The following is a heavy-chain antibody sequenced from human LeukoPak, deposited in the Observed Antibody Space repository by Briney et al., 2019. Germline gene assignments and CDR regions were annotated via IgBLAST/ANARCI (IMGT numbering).Heavy chain of an antibody. J-gene: IGHJ6*03. CDR2: IYTSGST. V-gene: IGHV4-38-2*02. CDR3: ARLVRDILTGYYMDV. Sequence: NPSETLSLTCTVSGYSISSGYYWGWIRQPPGKGLEWIGRIYTSGSTNYNPSLKSRVTMSVDTSKNQFSLKLSSVTAADTAVYYCARLVRDILTGYYMDVWGKGTTVTISS. CDR1: GYSISSGYY. D-gene: IGHD3-9*01.